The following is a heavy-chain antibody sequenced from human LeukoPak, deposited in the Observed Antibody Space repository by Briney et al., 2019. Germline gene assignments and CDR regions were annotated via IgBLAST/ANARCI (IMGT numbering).Heavy chain of an antibody. D-gene: IGHD6-13*01. CDR2: INPNSGGT. J-gene: IGHJ4*02. V-gene: IGHV1-2*06. CDR1: GYTFTCYY. CDR3: ARDFLPGIAAAGDLFDY. Sequence: GASVKVSCKASGYTFTCYYMHWVRQAPGQGLEWVGRINPNSGGTNYAQKFQGRVTMTRDTSISTAYMELSRLRSDDTAVYYCARDFLPGIAAAGDLFDYWGQGTLVTVSS.